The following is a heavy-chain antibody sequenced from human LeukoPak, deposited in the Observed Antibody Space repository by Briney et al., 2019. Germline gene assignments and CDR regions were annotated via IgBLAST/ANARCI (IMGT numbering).Heavy chain of an antibody. CDR3: AREELDSSGYSFDY. Sequence: GGALRLSCAASGFXFSDYYISWIRQAPGEGLEWGSYISSSSSYTSYADSVKGRVTISRDNSKNSMYLQMNRLRHEDTPVYYCAREELDSSGYSFDYWGQGTLVTVSS. V-gene: IGHV3-11*06. D-gene: IGHD3-22*01. J-gene: IGHJ4*02. CDR2: ISSSSSYT. CDR1: GFXFSDYY.